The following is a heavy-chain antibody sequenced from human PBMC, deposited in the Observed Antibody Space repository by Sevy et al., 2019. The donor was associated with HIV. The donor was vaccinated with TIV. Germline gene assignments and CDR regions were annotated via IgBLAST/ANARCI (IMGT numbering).Heavy chain of an antibody. CDR2: IKSKTEGATR. CDR1: GFTFSNAW. Sequence: GGSLRLSCAASGFTFSNAWMSWVHQAPGKGLEWVGRIKSKTEGATRDFAAPVKGRLLISRDESRNTVYLQMNSLKTEDTAVYYCTAGVGASDFDYWGQGTLVTVSS. V-gene: IGHV3-15*01. D-gene: IGHD1-26*01. J-gene: IGHJ4*02. CDR3: TAGVGASDFDY.